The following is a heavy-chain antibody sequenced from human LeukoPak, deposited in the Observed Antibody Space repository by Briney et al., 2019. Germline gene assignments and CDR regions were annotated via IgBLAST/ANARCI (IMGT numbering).Heavy chain of an antibody. CDR3: AWEGPYKGFDI. J-gene: IGHJ3*02. V-gene: IGHV3-30*04. Sequence: GGSLRLSCAASGFTFSSYAMHWVRQAPGKGLEGVAVISYDGSNKYYADSVKGRFTISRDNSKNTLYLQMNSLRAEDTAVYYCAWEGPYKGFDIWGQGTMVTVSS. CDR2: ISYDGSNK. D-gene: IGHD1-14*01. CDR1: GFTFSSYA.